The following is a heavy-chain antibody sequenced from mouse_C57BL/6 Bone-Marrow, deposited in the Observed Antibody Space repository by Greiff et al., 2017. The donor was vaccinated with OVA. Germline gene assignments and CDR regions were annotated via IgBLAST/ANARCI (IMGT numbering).Heavy chain of an antibody. D-gene: IGHD2-14*01. J-gene: IGHJ1*03. Sequence: EVQVVESGGDLVKPGGSLKLSCAASGFTFSSYGMSWVRQTPDKRLEWVATISSGGSYTYYPDSVKGRFTISRDNAKNTLYLQMSSLKSEDTAMYYCARHGVPDVWGTGTTVTVSA. V-gene: IGHV5-6*01. CDR2: ISSGGSYT. CDR1: GFTFSSYG. CDR3: ARHGVPDV.